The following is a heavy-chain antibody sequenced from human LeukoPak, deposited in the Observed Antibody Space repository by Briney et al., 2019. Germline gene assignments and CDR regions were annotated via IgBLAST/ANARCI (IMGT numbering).Heavy chain of an antibody. CDR3: AVTYYDFWSGYYP. CDR2: INPNSGGT. Sequence: ASVKVSCKASGYTFTGYYMHWVRQAPGQGLEWMGRINPNSGGTNYAQKFQGRVTMTRDTSISTAYMELSSLRSEDTAVYYCAVTYYDFWSGYYPWGQGTLVTVSS. J-gene: IGHJ5*02. D-gene: IGHD3-3*01. CDR1: GYTFTGYY. V-gene: IGHV1-2*06.